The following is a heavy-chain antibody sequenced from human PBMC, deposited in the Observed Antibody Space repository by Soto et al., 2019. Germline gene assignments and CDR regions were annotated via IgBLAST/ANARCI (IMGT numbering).Heavy chain of an antibody. V-gene: IGHV3-13*01. CDR1: GFTFSSYD. CDR2: IGTAGDT. J-gene: IGHJ3*02. Sequence: EVQLVESGGGLVQPGGSLRLSCAASGFTFSSYDMHWVRQATGKGLEWVSAIGTAGDTYYPGSVKGRFTISRENAKNSLYLQMNSLRAGDTAVYYCARADQLVQNAFDIWGQGTMVTVSS. CDR3: ARADQLVQNAFDI. D-gene: IGHD6-13*01.